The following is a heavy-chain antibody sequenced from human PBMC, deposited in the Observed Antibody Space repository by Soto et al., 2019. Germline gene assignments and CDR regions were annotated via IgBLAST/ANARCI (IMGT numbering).Heavy chain of an antibody. Sequence: SETLSLTCTVSGGSISSGGYYWSWIRQHPGKGLEWIGYIYYSGSTYYNPSLKSRVTISVDTSKNQFSLKLSSVTAADTAVYYCARDLRVSRYGTNWFDPWGQGTLVTVSS. CDR1: GGSISSGGYY. CDR3: ARDLRVSRYGTNWFDP. V-gene: IGHV4-31*03. J-gene: IGHJ5*02. CDR2: IYYSGST. D-gene: IGHD5-18*01.